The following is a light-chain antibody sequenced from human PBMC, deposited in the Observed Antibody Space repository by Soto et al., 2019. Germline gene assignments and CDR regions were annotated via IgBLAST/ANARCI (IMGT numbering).Light chain of an antibody. CDR2: GAS. V-gene: IGKV3-15*01. CDR3: QQYNNWPLT. J-gene: IGKJ1*01. Sequence: DMVMTQSPATLSVSPGERATLSCRASQSVSSSLAWYQQKPGRSPRLLIYGASTRAIGIPARFSGSGSGTEFTLTISSLQSEDFAVYYCQQYNNWPLTFGQGTKVDIK. CDR1: QSVSSS.